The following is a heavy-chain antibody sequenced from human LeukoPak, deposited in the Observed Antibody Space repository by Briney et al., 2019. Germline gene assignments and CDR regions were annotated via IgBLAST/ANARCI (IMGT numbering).Heavy chain of an antibody. D-gene: IGHD3-10*01. J-gene: IGHJ4*02. Sequence: SVKVSCKASGGTFSSYAISWVRQAPGQGLEWMGRIIPILGIANYAQKFQGRVTITADKSTSTAYMELSSLRSEDTAVYYCARDLTMVRGGGFGWGQGTLVTVSS. CDR3: ARDLTMVRGGGFG. V-gene: IGHV1-69*04. CDR1: GGTFSSYA. CDR2: IIPILGIA.